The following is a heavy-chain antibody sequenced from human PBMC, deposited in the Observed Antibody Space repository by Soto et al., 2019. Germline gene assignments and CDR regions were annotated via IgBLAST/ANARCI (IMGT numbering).Heavy chain of an antibody. V-gene: IGHV3-23*01. J-gene: IGHJ4*02. CDR2: IGGSGGNT. CDR1: GFIFNAYA. CDR3: ARVASDYINSADH. D-gene: IGHD4-4*01. Sequence: EVQLLDSGGGLVQPGGSLRLSCAASGFIFNAYAMTWVRQAPGKGLEWVSAIGGSGGNTYYAASVKGRFTISRDNSKDTVDLEMNRLRVDDTAVHFCARVASDYINSADHWGQGILVTVSS.